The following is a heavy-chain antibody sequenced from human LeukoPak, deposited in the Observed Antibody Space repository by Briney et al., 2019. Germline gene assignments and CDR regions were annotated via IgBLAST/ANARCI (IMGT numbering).Heavy chain of an antibody. CDR2: ISNRAGST. CDR1: GLSFSNYA. Sequence: GGSLRLSCAASGLSFSNYAMSWVRQAPGKGLEWVSTISNRAGSTYYADSVKGRFTISRDNSKNTLYLLMNSLRAEDTAVYYCAKALLYCGVDCSVNVGDYWGQGTLVTASS. V-gene: IGHV3-23*01. J-gene: IGHJ4*02. D-gene: IGHD2-21*02. CDR3: AKALLYCGVDCSVNVGDY.